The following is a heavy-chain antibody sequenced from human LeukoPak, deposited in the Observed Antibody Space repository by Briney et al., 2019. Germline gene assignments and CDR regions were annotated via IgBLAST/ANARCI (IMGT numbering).Heavy chain of an antibody. J-gene: IGHJ6*03. CDR2: ISSSGSTI. CDR3: ARDRWAVRGVIITEYYYYYMDV. V-gene: IGHV3-11*01. CDR1: GFTFSDYY. D-gene: IGHD3-10*01. Sequence: GGSLRLSCAASGFTFSDYYMSWIRQAPGKGLEWVSYISSSGSTIYYADSVKGRFTISRDNAKNSLYLQMNSLRAEDTAVYYCARDRWAVRGVIITEYYYYYMDVWGKGTTVTISS.